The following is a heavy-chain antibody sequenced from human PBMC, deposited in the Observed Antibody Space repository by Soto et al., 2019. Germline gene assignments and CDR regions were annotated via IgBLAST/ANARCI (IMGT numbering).Heavy chain of an antibody. D-gene: IGHD2-8*02. CDR3: AREWCGQYYYYGMDV. CDR2: IYYSGST. Sequence: SETLSLTCTVSGGSISSGDYYWSWIRQPPGKGLEWIGYIYYSGSTYYNPSLKSRVTISVDTSKNQFSLKLRSVTAADTAVYYCAREWCGQYYYYGMDVWGQGTMVTVSS. V-gene: IGHV4-30-4*01. CDR1: GGSISSGDYY. J-gene: IGHJ6*02.